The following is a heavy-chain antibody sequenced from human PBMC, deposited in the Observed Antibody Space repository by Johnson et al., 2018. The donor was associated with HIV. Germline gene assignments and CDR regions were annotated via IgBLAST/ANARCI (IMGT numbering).Heavy chain of an antibody. D-gene: IGHD5-12*01. CDR2: IRYDGSNK. V-gene: IGHV3-30*02. CDR1: GLTFSNYG. CDR3: AKIWGDIAATGDAFDI. J-gene: IGHJ3*02. Sequence: QVQLVESGGGVVQPGGSLRLSCAASGLTFSNYGSHWVRQAPGKGLEWVAFIRYDGSNKYYADSVKGRFTISRDNSKNTLYLQRDSLIPEDTAVYYCAKIWGDIAATGDAFDIWGQGTMVTVSS.